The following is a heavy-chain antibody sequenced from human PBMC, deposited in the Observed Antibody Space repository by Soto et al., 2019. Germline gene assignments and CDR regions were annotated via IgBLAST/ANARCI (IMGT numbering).Heavy chain of an antibody. J-gene: IGHJ3*02. D-gene: IGHD6-13*01. V-gene: IGHV4-31*03. CDR3: ARDSSSSWAANDAFDI. CDR2: IYYSGST. CDR1: GGSISSGGYY. Sequence: SETLSLTCTVSGGSISSGGYYWSWIRQHPGKGLEWIGYIYYSGSTYYNPSLKSRVTISVDTSKNQFSLKLGSGTAADTAVYYCARDSSSSWAANDAFDIWGQGTMVTVSS.